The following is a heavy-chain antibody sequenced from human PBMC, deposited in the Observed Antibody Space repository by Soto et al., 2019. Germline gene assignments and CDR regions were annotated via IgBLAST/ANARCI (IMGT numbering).Heavy chain of an antibody. J-gene: IGHJ6*02. CDR1: GFTFSDFY. CDR2: ISRSGSTI. D-gene: IGHD6-6*01. V-gene: IGHV3-11*01. Sequence: QVQLVESGGGLVKPGGSLRLSCAASGFTFSDFYINWIRQAPGKGLEWVSYISRSGSTIYYADSVKGRFTISRDNAKNSLYLQMNSLRAEDTAVYYCAREYSSLHYYYGMDVWGQGTRVTVSS. CDR3: AREYSSLHYYYGMDV.